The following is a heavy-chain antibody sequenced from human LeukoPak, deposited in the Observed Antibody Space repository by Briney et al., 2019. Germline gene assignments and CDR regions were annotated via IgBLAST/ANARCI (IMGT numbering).Heavy chain of an antibody. Sequence: PSQTLSLTCTVSGGSVSRGGYYWSWIRQPPGKGLEWIGYIYYSGSTYYNPSLKSRVTISVDTSKNQFSLKLSSVTAADTAVYYCARIKDILTGYYPSYYFDYWGQGTLVTVSS. CDR2: IYYSGST. V-gene: IGHV4-31*03. CDR3: ARIKDILTGYYPSYYFDY. J-gene: IGHJ4*02. D-gene: IGHD3-9*01. CDR1: GGSVSRGGYY.